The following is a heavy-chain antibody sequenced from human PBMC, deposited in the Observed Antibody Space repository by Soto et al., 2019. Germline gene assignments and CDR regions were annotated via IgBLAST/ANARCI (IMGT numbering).Heavy chain of an antibody. V-gene: IGHV3-48*02. D-gene: IGHD6-13*01. Sequence: ELQLVESGGGLVQPGGSLRLSCAASGFTFSSYSMNWVRQAPGKGLEWVSYITSSSTTMFYADSVKGRFTISRDNAKESLYLQMNSLRDEDTAVYYCARDNGRAGSFDPWGQGTLVTVSS. CDR2: ITSSSTTM. CDR1: GFTFSSYS. J-gene: IGHJ5*02. CDR3: ARDNGRAGSFDP.